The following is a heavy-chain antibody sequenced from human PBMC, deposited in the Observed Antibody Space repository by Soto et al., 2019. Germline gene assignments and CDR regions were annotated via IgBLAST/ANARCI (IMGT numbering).Heavy chain of an antibody. CDR1: GGTFSSYT. CDR2: IIPILGIA. CDR3: AKGRYSGYDFEYYYYYYMDV. V-gene: IGHV1-69*02. Sequence: SVKVSCKASGGTFSSYTISWVRQAPGQGLEWMGRIIPILGIANCAQKFQGRVTITADKSTSTAYMELSSLRSEDTAVYYCAKGRYSGYDFEYYYYYYMDVWGKGTTVTVSS. D-gene: IGHD5-12*01. J-gene: IGHJ6*03.